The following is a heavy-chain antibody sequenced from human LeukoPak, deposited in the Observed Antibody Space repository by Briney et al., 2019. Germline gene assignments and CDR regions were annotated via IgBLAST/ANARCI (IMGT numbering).Heavy chain of an antibody. D-gene: IGHD3-3*01. CDR2: IRYDGGNK. CDR3: AKDGRFLEWLLWNYFDY. CDR1: GFTFSSCA. Sequence: GGSLRLSCAASGFTFSSCAMHWVRQAPGKGLEWVAFIRYDGGNKYYADSVKGRFTISRDNSKNTLYLQMNSLRPEDTAVYYCAKDGRFLEWLLWNYFDYWGQGTLVTASS. J-gene: IGHJ4*02. V-gene: IGHV3-30*02.